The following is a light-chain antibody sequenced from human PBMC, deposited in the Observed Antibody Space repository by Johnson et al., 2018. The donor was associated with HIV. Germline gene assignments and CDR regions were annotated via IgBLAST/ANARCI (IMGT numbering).Light chain of an antibody. Sequence: QSVLTQPPSVSAAPGQKVTISCSGSSSNIGNNYVSWYQQLPGTAPKLLIYDNNKRPSGIPDRFSGSKSGTSATLGITGLQTGDDADYYCGTWDSSLSAWFYVFGTGTKVTVL. CDR3: GTWDSSLSAWFYV. CDR1: SSNIGNNY. V-gene: IGLV1-51*01. J-gene: IGLJ1*01. CDR2: DNN.